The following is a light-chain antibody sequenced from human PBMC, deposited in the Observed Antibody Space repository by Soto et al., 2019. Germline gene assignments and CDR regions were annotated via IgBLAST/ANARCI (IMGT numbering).Light chain of an antibody. V-gene: IGKV4-1*01. CDR2: WAS. CDR1: QSVLYSSNNKNY. Sequence: DIVMTQSPDSLAVSLGERATINCKSSQSVLYSSNNKNYLAWYQQKPGQPPKLLLYWASTRESGVPDRFGGSGSGTDFTLTISSLQAEDVAVYYCQQYFSFPWTFGQGTKVEIK. CDR3: QQYFSFPWT. J-gene: IGKJ1*01.